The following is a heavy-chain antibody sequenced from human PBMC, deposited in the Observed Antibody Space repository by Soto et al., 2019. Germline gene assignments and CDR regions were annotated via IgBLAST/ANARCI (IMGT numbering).Heavy chain of an antibody. CDR2: MNPNSGNT. D-gene: IGHD3-22*01. CDR3: ARAIMYYYDSSGYSGY. CDR1: GYTFTSYD. V-gene: IGHV1-8*01. J-gene: IGHJ4*02. Sequence: QVQLVQSGAEVKKPGASVKVSCKASGYTFTSYDINWVRQATGQGLEWMGWMNPNSGNTGYAQKFQGRVTMTRNTSISTAYMELSSLRSEDTAVYYCARAIMYYYDSSGYSGYWGQGTLVTVSS.